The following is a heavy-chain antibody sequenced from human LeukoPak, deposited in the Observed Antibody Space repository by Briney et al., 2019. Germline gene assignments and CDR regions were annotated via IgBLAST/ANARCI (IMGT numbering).Heavy chain of an antibody. D-gene: IGHD3-10*01. CDR3: ASGITMVREIDY. CDR2: ISSSGSTI. V-gene: IGHV3-11*04. CDR1: GFTFSDYY. J-gene: IGHJ4*02. Sequence: GGSLRLSCAASGFTFSDYYMSWIRQAPGKGLEWVSYISSSGSTIYYADSAKGRFTTSRDNAKNSLYLQMNSLRAEDTAVYYCASGITMVREIDYWGQGTLVTVSS.